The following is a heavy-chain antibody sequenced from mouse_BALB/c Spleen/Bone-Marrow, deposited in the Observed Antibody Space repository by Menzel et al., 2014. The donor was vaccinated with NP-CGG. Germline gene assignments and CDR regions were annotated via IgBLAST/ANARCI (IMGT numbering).Heavy chain of an antibody. J-gene: IGHJ1*01. CDR3: ASYRYGWYFDV. Sequence: VQLQQPGAELVMPGASVKLSCTASGFNIKDTYMHWVKQRPEQGLEWIGRIDPANGNTKYDPKFQGKATITADTSSNTAYLQLSSLTSEDTAVYYCASYRYGWYFDVWGAGTTVTVSS. CDR1: GFNIKDTY. CDR2: IDPANGNT. D-gene: IGHD2-14*01. V-gene: IGHV14-3*02.